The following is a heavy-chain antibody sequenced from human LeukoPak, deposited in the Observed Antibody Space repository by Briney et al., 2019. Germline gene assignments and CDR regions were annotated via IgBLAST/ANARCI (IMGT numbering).Heavy chain of an antibody. CDR2: IYDSGST. CDR3: ARYGGSGTYFFDY. J-gene: IGHJ4*02. CDR1: GGSISSSSYY. Sequence: KPSETLSLTCTVSGGSISSSSYYWGWIRQPPGKGLEWIGSIYDSGSTYYNPSLKSRVTISLDRSKNQFSLKLSSVTAADTAVYYCARYGGSGTYFFDYWGRGTLVTVSS. D-gene: IGHD3-10*01. V-gene: IGHV4-39*07.